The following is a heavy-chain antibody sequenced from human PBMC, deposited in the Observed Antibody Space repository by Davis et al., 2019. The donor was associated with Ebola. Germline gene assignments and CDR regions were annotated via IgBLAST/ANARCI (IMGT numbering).Heavy chain of an antibody. CDR3: ARDRSSSWPFDY. CDR1: GYTFTGYY. Sequence: AASVKVSCKASGYTFTGYYMHWVRQAPGQGLEWMGGIIPIFGTANYAQKFQGRVTITADESTSTAYMELRSLRSDDTAVYYCARDRSSSWPFDYWGQGTLVTVSS. V-gene: IGHV1-69*13. J-gene: IGHJ4*02. D-gene: IGHD6-13*01. CDR2: IIPIFGTA.